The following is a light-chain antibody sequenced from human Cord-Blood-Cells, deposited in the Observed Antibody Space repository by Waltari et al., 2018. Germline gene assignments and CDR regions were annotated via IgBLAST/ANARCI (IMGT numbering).Light chain of an antibody. CDR1: QGISGY. CDR2: AAS. J-gene: IGKJ5*01. V-gene: IGKV1-9*01. CDR3: QQLNSYPIT. Sequence: DIQLTQSPSFLSASVGYRVTITCTASQGISGYLAWYQQKPGKCPKLLIYAASTLQSGVPSRFSGSGSGTEFTLTISSLQPEDFATYYCQQLNSYPITFGQGTRLEIK.